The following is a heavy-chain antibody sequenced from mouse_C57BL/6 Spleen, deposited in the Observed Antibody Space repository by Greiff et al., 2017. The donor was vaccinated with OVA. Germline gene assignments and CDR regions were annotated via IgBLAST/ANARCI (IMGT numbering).Heavy chain of an antibody. CDR1: GYTFTSYR. V-gene: IGHV1-69*01. D-gene: IGHD1-1*02. Sequence: QVQLQQPGAELVMPGASVKLSCKASGYTFTSYRMHWVKQRPGQGLEWIGEIDPSDSYTNSNQKFKGKSTLTVDKSSSTAYMQLSSVRSEDSAVYCCARALVAWYIEVWGTETTGTVSS. CDR3: ARALVAWYIEV. CDR2: IDPSDSYT. J-gene: IGHJ1*03.